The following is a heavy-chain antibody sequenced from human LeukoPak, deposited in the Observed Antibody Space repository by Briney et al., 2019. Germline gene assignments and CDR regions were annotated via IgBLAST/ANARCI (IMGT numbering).Heavy chain of an antibody. CDR3: ARDRGDEYYDFWSGYWSTNNWFDP. Sequence: PSETLSLTCTVSGGSISSYYWSWIRQPPGKGLEWIGYIYYSGSTNYNPSLKSRVTISVDTSKNQFSLKLSSVTAADTAVYYCARDRGDEYYDFWSGYWSTNNWFDPWGQGTLVTVSS. J-gene: IGHJ5*02. CDR2: IYYSGST. CDR1: GGSISSYY. D-gene: IGHD3-3*01. V-gene: IGHV4-59*12.